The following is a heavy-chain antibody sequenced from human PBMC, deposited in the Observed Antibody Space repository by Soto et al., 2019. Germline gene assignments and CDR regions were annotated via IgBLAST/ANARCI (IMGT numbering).Heavy chain of an antibody. CDR1: GGTFSSYA. V-gene: IGHV1-69*06. CDR2: IIPIFGTA. J-gene: IGHJ4*02. D-gene: IGHD3-10*01. CDR3: ARERARRGGGRDY. Sequence: QVQLVQSGAEVKKPGSSVKVSCKASGGTFSSYAISWVRQAPGQGLGWMGGIIPIFGTANYAQKFQGRVTIAAEKSRSTAYMEVSSLSSEETAGYYCARERARRGGGRDYWGQGTLVTVSS.